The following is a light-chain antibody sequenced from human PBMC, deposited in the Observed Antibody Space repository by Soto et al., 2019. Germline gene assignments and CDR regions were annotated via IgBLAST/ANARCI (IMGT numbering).Light chain of an antibody. Sequence: DIQMTQSPSTLSASVGDRVTITCRASQNIRNWLAWYQQKPGKAPKLLIYLASSLESGVPSRFSGSGSGTEFTLTISSLQPDDFAIYYCQQYNSDSSGTFGQGTKVDIK. V-gene: IGKV1-5*03. CDR2: LAS. CDR3: QQYNSDSSGT. CDR1: QNIRNW. J-gene: IGKJ1*01.